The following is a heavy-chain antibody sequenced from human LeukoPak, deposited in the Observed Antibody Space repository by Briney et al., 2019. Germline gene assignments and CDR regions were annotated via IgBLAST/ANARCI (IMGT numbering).Heavy chain of an antibody. CDR3: ARDHATYYYDSSGYYDY. Sequence: GGSLRLSCAASGFTFSTYSMNWVRQAPGKGLEWVSSISSSNSYIFYADSVKGRFTISRDNAMNSLYLQMNSLRAEDTAVYYCARDHATYYYDSSGYYDYWGQGTLVTVSS. V-gene: IGHV3-21*01. D-gene: IGHD3-22*01. J-gene: IGHJ4*02. CDR2: ISSSNSYI. CDR1: GFTFSTYS.